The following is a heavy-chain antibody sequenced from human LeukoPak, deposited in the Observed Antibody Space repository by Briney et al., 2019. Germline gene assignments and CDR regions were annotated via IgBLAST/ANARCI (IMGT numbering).Heavy chain of an antibody. J-gene: IGHJ5*02. CDR1: GGSFNDYY. CDR2: INHRGGT. Sequence: SETLSLTCSVYGGSFNDYYWSWVRQSPGKGLEWIGEINHRGGTNYNPSLKSRVIISADTSKNHFSLNLSSVTAADTAVYYCAREFRKGLDWFDPWGQGTLVTVSS. CDR3: AREFRKGLDWFDP. V-gene: IGHV4-34*01.